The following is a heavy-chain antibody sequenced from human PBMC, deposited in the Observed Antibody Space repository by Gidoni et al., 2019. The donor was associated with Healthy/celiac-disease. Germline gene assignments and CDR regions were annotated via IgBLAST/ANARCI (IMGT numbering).Heavy chain of an antibody. V-gene: IGHV1-69*01. D-gene: IGHD3-22*01. CDR1: GGTFSSYA. Sequence: QVQLVQSGAEVKKPGSSVKVSCKASGGTFSSYAISWVRQAPGQGLEWMGGIIPIFGTANYAQKFQGRVTITADESTSTAYMELSSLRSEDTAVYYCASAGGYYDSSGYNPPYYFDYWGQGTLVTVSS. CDR2: IIPIFGTA. CDR3: ASAGGYYDSSGYNPPYYFDY. J-gene: IGHJ4*02.